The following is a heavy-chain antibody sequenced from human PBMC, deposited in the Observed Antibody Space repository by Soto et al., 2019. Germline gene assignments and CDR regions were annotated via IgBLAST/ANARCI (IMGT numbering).Heavy chain of an antibody. CDR2: IQYIGST. V-gene: IGHV4-59*01. CDR3: ARASSSGWYSDF. CDR1: SGSISGFF. D-gene: IGHD6-19*01. J-gene: IGHJ4*02. Sequence: SDTLSLTCTVSSGSISGFFCNWILQPPGKGLEWIGYIQYIGSTNYNPSLKSRVTISVDTSKNQFSLRLTSVTAADTAVYYCARASSSGWYSDFWGQGTLVTVSS.